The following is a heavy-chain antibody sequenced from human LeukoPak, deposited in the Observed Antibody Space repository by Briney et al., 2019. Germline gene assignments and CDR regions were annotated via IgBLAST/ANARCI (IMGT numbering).Heavy chain of an antibody. CDR2: IIPIFGTA. Sequence: SVKVSCKASGGTFSSYAISWVRQAPGQGLELMGGIIPIFGTANYAQKFQGRVTITTDESTSTAYMELSSLRSEDTAVYYCARDNRGKQQLVPLRWFDPWGQGTLVTVSS. D-gene: IGHD6-13*01. J-gene: IGHJ5*02. CDR1: GGTFSSYA. V-gene: IGHV1-69*05. CDR3: ARDNRGKQQLVPLRWFDP.